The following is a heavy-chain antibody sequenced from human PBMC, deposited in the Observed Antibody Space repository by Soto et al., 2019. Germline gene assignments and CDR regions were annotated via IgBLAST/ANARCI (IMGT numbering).Heavy chain of an antibody. CDR1: GFTFSSYS. J-gene: IGHJ6*03. D-gene: IGHD3-3*01. CDR2: ISSSSSYI. Sequence: GGSLRLSCAASGFTFSSYSMNWVRQAPGKGLEWVSSISSSSSYIYYADSVKGRFTISRDNAKNSLYLQMNSLRAEDTAVYYCARDLGVPNYDFWSGPGYYYYMDVWGKGTTVTVSS. CDR3: ARDLGVPNYDFWSGPGYYYYMDV. V-gene: IGHV3-21*01.